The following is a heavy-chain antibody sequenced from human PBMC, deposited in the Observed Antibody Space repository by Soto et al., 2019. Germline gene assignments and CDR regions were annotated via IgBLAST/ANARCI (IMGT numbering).Heavy chain of an antibody. V-gene: IGHV4-4*07. D-gene: IGHD3-22*01. J-gene: IGHJ3*02. CDR2: IYTSGST. CDR1: CGSISSYY. CDR3: ERRWEYYDSSGRANVI. Sequence: SENLSLTCTVSCGSISSYYWSWIRQPAGKGLEWIGRIYTSGSTNYNPSLKSRVTMSVDTSKNQFSLKLSSVTAADTAVYYCERRWEYYDSSGRANVIWGQGIMV.